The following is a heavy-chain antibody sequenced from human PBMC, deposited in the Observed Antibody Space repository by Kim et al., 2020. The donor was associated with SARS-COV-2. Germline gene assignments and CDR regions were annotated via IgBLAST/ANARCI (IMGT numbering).Heavy chain of an antibody. CDR3: AKDILVSDDYFYDGMDV. Sequence: GGSLRLSCAASGFTFRSYVMTWVRQAPGKGLEWVSTISGSGSSTYYADSVKGRFTIFRDNARNTLYLQMNSLRVDDTAVYYCAKDILVSDDYFYDGMDVWGQGTTVTVSS. D-gene: IGHD3-9*01. J-gene: IGHJ6*02. CDR1: GFTFRSYV. CDR2: ISGSGSST. V-gene: IGHV3-23*01.